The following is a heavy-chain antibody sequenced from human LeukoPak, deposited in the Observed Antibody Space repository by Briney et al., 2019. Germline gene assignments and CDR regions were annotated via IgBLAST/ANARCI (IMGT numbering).Heavy chain of an antibody. J-gene: IGHJ5*02. Sequence: PGGSLRLSCAASGFTFSSYAMSWVRQAPGKGLEWVSVISGSGGSTYYADSVKGRFTISRDNSKNTLYLQMNSLRAEDTAVYYCAKGGWCSGGSCYGFNWFDPWGQGTLVTVSS. CDR1: GFTFSSYA. CDR3: AKGGWCSGGSCYGFNWFDP. V-gene: IGHV3-23*01. D-gene: IGHD2-15*01. CDR2: ISGSGGST.